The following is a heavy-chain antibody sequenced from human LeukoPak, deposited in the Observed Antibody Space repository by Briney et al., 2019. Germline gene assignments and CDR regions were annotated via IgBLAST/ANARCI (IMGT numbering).Heavy chain of an antibody. J-gene: IGHJ4*02. CDR3: ARDRQWLVLVY. V-gene: IGHV1-2*02. CDR2: INPNSGGT. D-gene: IGHD6-19*01. CDR1: GYTFTGYY. Sequence: VASVKVTCKASGYTFTGYYMHWVRQAPGQGLEWMGWINPNSGGTNYAQKFQGRVTMTRDTSISTAYMELSRLRSDDTAVYYCARDRQWLVLVYWGQGTLVTVSS.